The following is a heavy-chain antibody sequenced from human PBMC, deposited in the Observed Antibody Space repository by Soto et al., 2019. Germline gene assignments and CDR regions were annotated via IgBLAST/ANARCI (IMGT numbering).Heavy chain of an antibody. CDR2: INAGNGNT. V-gene: IGHV1-3*01. Sequence: GASVKVSCKASGYTFTGYAMHWVRQAPGQRLEWMGWINAGNGNTKYSQKLQGRVTITTDTSTSTAYMELRSLRSDDTAVYYCVVAAQPYYFDYWGQGTLVTVSS. D-gene: IGHD2-15*01. J-gene: IGHJ4*02. CDR1: GYTFTGYA. CDR3: VVAAQPYYFDY.